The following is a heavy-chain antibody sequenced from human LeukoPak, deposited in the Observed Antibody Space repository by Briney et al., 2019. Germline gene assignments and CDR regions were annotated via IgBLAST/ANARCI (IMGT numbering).Heavy chain of an antibody. J-gene: IGHJ6*03. Sequence: GGSLRLSCAASGFTFSSYSMNWXXXXPXXXXXXXXXISSSSSTIYYADSVKGRFTISRDNAKHSLYLQMNSLRAEDTAVYYCARYLRFLESDYYMDVWGKGTTVTVSS. CDR2: ISSSSSTI. CDR1: GFTFSSYS. D-gene: IGHD3-3*01. CDR3: ARYLRFLESDYYMDV. V-gene: IGHV3-48*01.